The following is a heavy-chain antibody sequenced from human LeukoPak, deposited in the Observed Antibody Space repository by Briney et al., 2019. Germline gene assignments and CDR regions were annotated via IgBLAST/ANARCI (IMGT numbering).Heavy chain of an antibody. J-gene: IGHJ5*02. CDR3: ARGGNYWPQWWFDP. V-gene: IGHV4-61*02. CDR1: GGSMSSGSYY. D-gene: IGHD1-26*01. Sequence: PSETLSLTCTVSGGSMSSGSYYWSWIRQPAGKGLEWIGRIYTSGSTNYNPSLKSRVTMSLDASKNQFSLELNSVTPADTAVYYCARGGNYWPQWWFDPWGRGTLVSVSS. CDR2: IYTSGST.